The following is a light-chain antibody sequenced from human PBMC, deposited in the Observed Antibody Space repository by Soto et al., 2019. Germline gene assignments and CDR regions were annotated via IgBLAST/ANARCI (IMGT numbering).Light chain of an antibody. CDR1: SSDVGGFNY. Sequence: QSALTQPASVSGSPGQSVTISCTGTSSDVGGFNYVSWYQQHPGKVPKLVIYDVNDRPSGVSDRFSGSKSGNTASLTISGLQAEDEADYFCSAYTSDTRHGIFGGGTKLTVL. V-gene: IGLV2-14*01. CDR3: SAYTSDTRHGI. J-gene: IGLJ2*01. CDR2: DVN.